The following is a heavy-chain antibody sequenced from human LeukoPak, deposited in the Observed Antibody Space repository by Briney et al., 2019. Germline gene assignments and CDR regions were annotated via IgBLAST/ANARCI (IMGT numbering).Heavy chain of an antibody. V-gene: IGHV3-23*01. CDR3: AKCQQLVYYYYYGMDV. J-gene: IGHJ6*02. CDR1: GFTFSSYA. Sequence: PGGSLRLSCAASGFTFSSYAMSWVRQAPGKGLEWVSAISGSGGSTYYADSVKGRFTTSRDNSKNTLYLQMNSLRAEDTAVYYCAKCQQLVYYYYYGMDVWGQGTTVTVSS. D-gene: IGHD6-13*01. CDR2: ISGSGGST.